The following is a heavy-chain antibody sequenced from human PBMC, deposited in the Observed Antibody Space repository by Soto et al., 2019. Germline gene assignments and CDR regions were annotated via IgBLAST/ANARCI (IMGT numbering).Heavy chain of an antibody. J-gene: IGHJ4*02. D-gene: IGHD3-16*01. CDR1: GGSISSYY. Sequence: SETLSLTCTVSGGSISSYYWSWIRQPAGKGLEWIGRIYTSGSTNYNPSLKSRVTMSIDTSNNQLSLTLSSVTAADMAVYYCARGGAYYFDSWGQGILVTVSS. V-gene: IGHV4-4*07. CDR3: ARGGAYYFDS. CDR2: IYTSGST.